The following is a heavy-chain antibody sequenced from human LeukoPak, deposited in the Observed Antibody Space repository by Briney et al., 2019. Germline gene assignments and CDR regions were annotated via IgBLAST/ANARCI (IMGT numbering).Heavy chain of an antibody. V-gene: IGHV4-59*01. CDR1: GGSISSYY. CDR2: IYYSGST. Sequence: PSETLSLTCTVSGGSISSYYWSWIRQPPGKGLEWIGYIYYSGSTNYNPSLKSRVTISVDTSKNQFSLRLTSVTAADTAVYYCARGPDSSGYHFDHWGQGTLVTVSS. J-gene: IGHJ4*02. D-gene: IGHD3-22*01. CDR3: ARGPDSSGYHFDH.